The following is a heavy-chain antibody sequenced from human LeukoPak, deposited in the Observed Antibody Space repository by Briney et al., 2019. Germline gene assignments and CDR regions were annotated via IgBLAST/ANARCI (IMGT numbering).Heavy chain of an antibody. Sequence: SETLSLTCTVSGYSISSGYYWGWIRQPPGKGLEWIGSIYHSGSTYYNPSLKRRVTISVDTSKNQFSLKLSSVTAADTAVYYCAREFYYDSSGNYFDYWGQGTLVTVSS. CDR3: AREFYYDSSGNYFDY. V-gene: IGHV4-38-2*02. CDR1: GYSISSGYY. J-gene: IGHJ4*02. D-gene: IGHD3-22*01. CDR2: IYHSGST.